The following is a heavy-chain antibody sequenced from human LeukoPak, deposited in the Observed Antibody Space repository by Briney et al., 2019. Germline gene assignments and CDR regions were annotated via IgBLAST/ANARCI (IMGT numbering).Heavy chain of an antibody. V-gene: IGHV3-48*03. CDR2: ISSTGGTI. D-gene: IGHD3-9*01. CDR3: ARVLMYAFDI. J-gene: IGHJ3*02. CDR1: GFTFSGYE. Sequence: GGFLRLSCAASGFTFSGYEMNWVRQAPGKGLEWVSYISSTGGTIKYADSVKGRFTISRDNAKNSLYLQMNSLRAEDTAVYYCARVLMYAFDIWGRGTLVTVSS.